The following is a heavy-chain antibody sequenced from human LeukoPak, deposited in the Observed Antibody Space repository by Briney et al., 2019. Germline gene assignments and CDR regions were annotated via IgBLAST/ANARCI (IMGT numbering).Heavy chain of an antibody. CDR3: ARGSCSSTSCSWFDP. J-gene: IGHJ5*02. V-gene: IGHV4-31*03. CDR1: GGSISSGGYY. D-gene: IGHD2-2*01. CDR2: IYYSGST. Sequence: SETLSLTCTVSGGSISSGGYYWSWIRQHPGKGLEWIGYIYYSGSTYYNPSLKSRVTISVDTSKNQFSLKLSSVTAADTAVYYCARGSCSSTSCSWFDPWGQGTLVTVSS.